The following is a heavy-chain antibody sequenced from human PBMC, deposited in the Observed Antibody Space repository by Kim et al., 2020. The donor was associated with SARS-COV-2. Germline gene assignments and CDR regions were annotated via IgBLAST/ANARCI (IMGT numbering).Heavy chain of an antibody. CDR1: GYTFTSYD. J-gene: IGHJ4*02. CDR2: MNPNSGNT. V-gene: IGHV1-8*01. Sequence: ASVKVSCKASGYTFTSYDINWVRQATGQGLEWMGWMNPNSGNTGYAQKFQGRVTMTRNTSISTAYMELSSLRSEDTAVYYCARRRSTSCYAFDYWGQGTLVTVSS. D-gene: IGHD2-2*01. CDR3: ARRRSTSCYAFDY.